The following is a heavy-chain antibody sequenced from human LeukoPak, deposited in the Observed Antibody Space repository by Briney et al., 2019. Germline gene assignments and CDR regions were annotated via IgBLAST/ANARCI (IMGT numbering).Heavy chain of an antibody. V-gene: IGHV4-34*01. Sequence: PSETLSLTCAVYGGSFSGYYWSWIRQPPGKGLEWIGEINHSGSTNYNPSLKSRVTISVDTSKNQFSLRLSSVTAADTAVYYCARGNSSSGVDYWGQRTLVTVSS. D-gene: IGHD6-13*01. CDR2: INHSGST. CDR1: GGSFSGYY. CDR3: ARGNSSSGVDY. J-gene: IGHJ4*02.